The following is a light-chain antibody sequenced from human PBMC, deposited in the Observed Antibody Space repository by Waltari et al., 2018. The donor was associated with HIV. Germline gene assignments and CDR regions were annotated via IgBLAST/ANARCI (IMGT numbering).Light chain of an antibody. CDR2: NNS. V-gene: IGLV1-44*01. CDR1: SSNIGSNS. CDR3: AAWDDSRSGRV. J-gene: IGLJ2*01. Sequence: QSVLTQPPSASGTPGQRVTISCSGSSSNIGSNSVNWYQQLPGMAPKLLIYNNSERPSGVPDRFSGSRSGTSASLAISGLQSEDEADYYCAAWDDSRSGRVFGGGTKLTVL.